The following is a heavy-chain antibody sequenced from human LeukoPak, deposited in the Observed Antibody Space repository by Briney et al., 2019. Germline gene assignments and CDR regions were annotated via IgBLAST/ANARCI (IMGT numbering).Heavy chain of an antibody. D-gene: IGHD2-2*02. CDR3: ARSALVALGYCSSPSRYSFDY. J-gene: IGHJ4*02. CDR1: GHTFTSSY. V-gene: IGHV1-46*01. Sequence: GASVKVSCKASGHTFTSSYIHWVRQAPGQGLEWMGVINPSGGSTSYAQKFQGRVTMTRDTSTTTVYMELNSLRSEDTAVYYCARSALVALGYCSSPSRYSFDYWGQGILVTVSS. CDR2: INPSGGST.